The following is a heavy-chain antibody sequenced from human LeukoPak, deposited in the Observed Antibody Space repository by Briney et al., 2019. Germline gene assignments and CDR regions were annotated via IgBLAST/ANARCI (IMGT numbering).Heavy chain of an antibody. CDR3: ATDQLLPY. CDR1: GFTFSTYW. D-gene: IGHD3-10*01. Sequence: SGGSLRLSCAASGFTFSTYWMNWVRQAPGKGLEWVANIEQDGSEKHYVDSVRGRFTISRDNAKNSLYLQMNSLRAEDTAVYYCATDQLLPYWGQGTLVTVSS. CDR2: IEQDGSEK. J-gene: IGHJ4*02. V-gene: IGHV3-7*01.